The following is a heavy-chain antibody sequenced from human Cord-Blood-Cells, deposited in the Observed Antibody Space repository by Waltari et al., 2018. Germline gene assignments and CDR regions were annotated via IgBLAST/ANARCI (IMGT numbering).Heavy chain of an antibody. CDR2: INPNSGGT. CDR1: GYTFTGYY. CDR3: ARVPIKYSGYDSSFDY. V-gene: IGHV1-2*06. Sequence: QVQLVQSGAEVKKPGASVKVSCKASGYTFTGYYMHWVRQAPGQGLEWMGRINPNSGGTNYAQKFQGRVTMTRDTSISTAYMELSRLRSDDTAVYYCARVPIKYSGYDSSFDYWGQGTLVTVSS. D-gene: IGHD5-12*01. J-gene: IGHJ4*02.